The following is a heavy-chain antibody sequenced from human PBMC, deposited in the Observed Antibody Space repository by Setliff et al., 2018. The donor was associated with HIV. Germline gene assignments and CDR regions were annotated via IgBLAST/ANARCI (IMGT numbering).Heavy chain of an antibody. Sequence: GGFLRLSCAASGFTFKNYWMYWVRQPPGKGLQWVSRINRTGLTTDYADSVKGRFTISRDNTKNSLYLQMDSLRAEDTAVYYCARVVDTSGGYWGSFYRYMDVWGKGTTVTVSS. CDR1: GFTFKNYW. CDR3: ARVVDTSGGYWGSFYRYMDV. J-gene: IGHJ6*03. D-gene: IGHD3-10*01. V-gene: IGHV3-74*01. CDR2: INRTGLTT.